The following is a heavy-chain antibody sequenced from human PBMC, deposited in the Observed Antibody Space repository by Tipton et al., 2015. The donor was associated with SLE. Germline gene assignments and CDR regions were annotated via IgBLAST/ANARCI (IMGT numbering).Heavy chain of an antibody. V-gene: IGHV4-59*01. Sequence: LRLSCTVSGGSMSTYYWSWIRQPPGKGLEWIGYIYHSGSTNYNPSLRSRVTISVGTSKNQLSLQLSSVTTADTAVYYCARGYPQGLVPFDYWGQGTLVTVSS. D-gene: IGHD6-13*01. CDR3: ARGYPQGLVPFDY. CDR1: GGSMSTYY. J-gene: IGHJ4*02. CDR2: IYHSGST.